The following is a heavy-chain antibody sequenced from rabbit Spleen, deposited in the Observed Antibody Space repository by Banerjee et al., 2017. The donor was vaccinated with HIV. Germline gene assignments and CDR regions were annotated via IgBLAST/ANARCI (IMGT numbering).Heavy chain of an antibody. J-gene: IGHJ6*01. V-gene: IGHV1S47*01. CDR2: IANGDGST. CDR3: ARESSYATYAGYGYAARYYGMDL. CDR1: GFDFSSYY. Sequence: QEQLKESGGGLVQPGGSLKLSCKASGFDFSSYYMSWVRQAPGKGPEWIACIANGDGSTYYASWVNGRFTISRSTSLNTVTLQMTSLTAADTATYFCARESSYATYAGYGYAARYYGMDLWGQGTLVTVS. D-gene: IGHD6-1*01.